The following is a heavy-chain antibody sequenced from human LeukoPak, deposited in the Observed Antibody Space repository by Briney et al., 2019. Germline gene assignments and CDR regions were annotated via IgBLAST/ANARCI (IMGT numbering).Heavy chain of an antibody. V-gene: IGHV1-3*01. J-gene: IGHJ4*02. CDR2: INAGNGNT. CDR3: ARSGYCSSTSCRNHYYFGY. CDR1: GYTFTSYA. D-gene: IGHD2-2*01. Sequence: GASVKVSCKASGYTFTSYAIHWVRQAPGQRLEWMGWINAGNGNTKYSQKFQGRVTITRDTSASTAYMELSSLRSEDTAVYYCARSGYCSSTSCRNHYYFGYWGQGTLVTVSS.